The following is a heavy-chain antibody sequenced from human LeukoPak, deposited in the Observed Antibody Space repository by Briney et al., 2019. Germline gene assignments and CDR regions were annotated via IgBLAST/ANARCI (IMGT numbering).Heavy chain of an antibody. J-gene: IGHJ4*02. CDR3: AGGYCSGGTCPGY. Sequence: PGGSLRLSCAASGFTFSSYSMNWVRQAPGKGLEWVSSISSSSSHIYYADSVKGRFTISRDNAKNSLYLQMKSLRAEDTAAYYCAGGYCSGGTCPGYWGQGTLVIVSS. V-gene: IGHV3-21*01. CDR2: ISSSSSHI. D-gene: IGHD2-15*01. CDR1: GFTFSSYS.